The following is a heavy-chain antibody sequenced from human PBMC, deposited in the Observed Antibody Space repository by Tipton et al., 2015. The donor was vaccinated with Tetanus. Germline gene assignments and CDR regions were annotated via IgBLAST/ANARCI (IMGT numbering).Heavy chain of an antibody. CDR3: ARDNPGAAIFGVVICMDV. D-gene: IGHD3-3*01. V-gene: IGHV3-11*01. J-gene: IGHJ6*02. Sequence: SLRLSCAASGFTFSDYYMSWIRQAPGKGLEWVSYISSSGSTIYYADSVKGRFTISRDNAKNSLYLQMNSLRAEDTAVYYCARDNPGAAIFGVVICMDVWGQGTTVTVSS. CDR2: ISSSGSTI. CDR1: GFTFSDYY.